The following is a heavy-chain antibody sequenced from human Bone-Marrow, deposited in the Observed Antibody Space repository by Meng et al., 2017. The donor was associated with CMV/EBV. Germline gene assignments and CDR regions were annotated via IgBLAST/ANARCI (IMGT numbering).Heavy chain of an antibody. Sequence: GESLKISCAASGFTFSSYAMHWVRQAPGKGLEWVAVISYDGSNKYYADSVKGRFSISRDNSKNTLHLQMNSLRAEDAAVYYFARTPQYDSGSYYNSRYYFDYWGQGTLVTVSS. CDR1: GFTFSSYA. CDR2: ISYDGSNK. D-gene: IGHD3-10*01. CDR3: ARTPQYDSGSYYNSRYYFDY. J-gene: IGHJ4*02. V-gene: IGHV3-30-3*01.